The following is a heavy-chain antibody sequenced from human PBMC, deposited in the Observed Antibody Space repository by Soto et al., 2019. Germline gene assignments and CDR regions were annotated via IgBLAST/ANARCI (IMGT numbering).Heavy chain of an antibody. J-gene: IGHJ1*01. CDR2: TSYDGSNK. D-gene: IGHD3-16*01. Sequence: QVQLVESGGGVVQPGTSLRLSCVGSGVTFRSYVIHWVRQAPGKGLEWVALTSYDGSNKDYGDSVKGRFTISRDNSRNTVDLQMDSLRREGTALYYCARWGTTGGLDVWGQGTLVSVSS. CDR3: ARWGTTGGLDV. CDR1: GVTFRSYV. V-gene: IGHV3-33*05.